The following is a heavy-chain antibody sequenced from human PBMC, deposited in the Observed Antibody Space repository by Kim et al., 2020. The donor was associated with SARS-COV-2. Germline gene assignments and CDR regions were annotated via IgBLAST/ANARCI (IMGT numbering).Heavy chain of an antibody. Sequence: GGSLRLSCAASGFTFSSYGMHWVRQAPGKGLEWVAVISYAGSNKYYADSVKGRLTISRDNSKTTLYLQMNSVRAEATAVYYCARDVEDGSVSYFEKTLSSRGIAYCAPETLVTVS. CDR3: ARDVEDGSVSYFEKTLSSRGIAY. V-gene: IGHV3-33*05. CDR2: ISYAGSNK. CDR1: GFTFSSYG. D-gene: IGHD3-10*01. J-gene: IGHJ4*01.